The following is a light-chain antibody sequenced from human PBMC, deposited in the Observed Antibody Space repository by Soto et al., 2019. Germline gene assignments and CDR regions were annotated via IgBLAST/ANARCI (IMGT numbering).Light chain of an antibody. Sequence: EIVLTQSPATLSLSPGERATLSCRASQSVSSYLAWYQQKPGQAPRLLIYDASNRATGIPARFSGSGSGTDFTLTISSLEHEDFAVYYCQQRSNWHLGGEFTFGPGTKVDIK. V-gene: IGKV3-11*01. J-gene: IGKJ3*01. CDR2: DAS. CDR3: QQRSNWHLGGEFT. CDR1: QSVSSY.